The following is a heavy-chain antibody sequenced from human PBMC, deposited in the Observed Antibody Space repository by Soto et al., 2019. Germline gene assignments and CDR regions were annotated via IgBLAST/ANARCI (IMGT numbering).Heavy chain of an antibody. CDR1: GYTFTSYD. Sequence: GASVKVSCKASGYTFTSYDINWVRQATGQGLEWMGWMNPNSGNTGYAQKFQGRVTMTRNTSISTAYMELSSLRSEDTAVYYCARVYSVVVPAARFWGQGTLVTVSS. CDR2: MNPNSGNT. J-gene: IGHJ4*02. V-gene: IGHV1-8*01. CDR3: ARVYSVVVPAARF. D-gene: IGHD2-2*01.